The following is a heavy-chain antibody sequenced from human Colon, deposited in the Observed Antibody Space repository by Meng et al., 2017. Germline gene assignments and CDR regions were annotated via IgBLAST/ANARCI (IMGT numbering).Heavy chain of an antibody. V-gene: IGHV4-31*03. Sequence: QVQLQEAGRGLVKPSQTLSLTCTVSGGSISSGGYYCSWIRQPPGKGLEWLGEINHSGGINYNPSLKTRVTMSVDSSKSQFSLKLSSVTDADTAVYYCARRAAAAVAGRPFDPWGQGTLVTVSS. CDR2: INHSGGI. CDR1: GGSISSGGYY. D-gene: IGHD6-19*01. CDR3: ARRAAAAVAGRPFDP. J-gene: IGHJ5*02.